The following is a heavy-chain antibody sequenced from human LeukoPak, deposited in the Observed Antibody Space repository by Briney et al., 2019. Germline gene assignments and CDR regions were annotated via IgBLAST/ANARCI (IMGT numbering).Heavy chain of an antibody. J-gene: IGHJ4*02. V-gene: IGHV3-74*01. CDR1: GFTFSSYW. Sequence: GGSLRLSCAASGFTFSSYWMHWVRQAPGKGLVWVSRINSDGSSTNYADSVKGRFTISRDNAKNSLYLQKNSLRAEDTAVYYCARMATAPPDYWGQGTLVTVSS. CDR3: ARMATAPPDY. D-gene: IGHD5-24*01. CDR2: INSDGSST.